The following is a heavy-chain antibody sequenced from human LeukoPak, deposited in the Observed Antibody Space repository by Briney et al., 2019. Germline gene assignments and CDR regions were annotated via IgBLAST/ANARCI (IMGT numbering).Heavy chain of an antibody. V-gene: IGHV3-48*01. J-gene: IGHJ4*02. Sequence: GGSLRLSCAASGFTFSRYSMNWVRQAPGKGLEWVSYISSSSSIIYYADSVKGRFTISRDNAMNSLLLQLNSLRAEDTAVYFCARALSAYYFDDWGQGTLVTVSS. CDR3: ARALSAYYFDD. D-gene: IGHD6-25*01. CDR1: GFTFSRYS. CDR2: ISSSSSII.